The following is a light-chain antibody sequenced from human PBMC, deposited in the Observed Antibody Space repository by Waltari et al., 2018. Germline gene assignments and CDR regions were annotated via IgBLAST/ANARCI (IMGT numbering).Light chain of an antibody. V-gene: IGKV3-11*01. CDR3: QQRASWPFT. CDR1: QSVSNN. CDR2: DVS. Sequence: EIVLTQSPVTLSLSPGERATLSCRASQSVSNNLAWYQQKPGQAPRLLIYDVSNRAPGIPGRFSGSGSGTDFTLTISSLEREDFAIYHCQQRASWPFTFGGGTKVEIK. J-gene: IGKJ4*01.